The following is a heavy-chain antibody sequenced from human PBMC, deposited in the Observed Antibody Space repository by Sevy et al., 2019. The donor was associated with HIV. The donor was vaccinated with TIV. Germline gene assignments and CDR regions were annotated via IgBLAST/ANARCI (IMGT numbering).Heavy chain of an antibody. J-gene: IGHJ3*02. V-gene: IGHV3-23*01. D-gene: IGHD2-2*01. CDR2: ISGSGGST. Sequence: GGSLRLSCAASGFTFSSYAMSWVRQAPGKGLEWVSAISGSGGSTYYADSVKGRFTISRDNSKNTLYLQMNSLRAEDMAVYYCAKTPPPRDCSSTSGPSDAFDIWGQGTMVTVSS. CDR1: GFTFSSYA. CDR3: AKTPPPRDCSSTSGPSDAFDI.